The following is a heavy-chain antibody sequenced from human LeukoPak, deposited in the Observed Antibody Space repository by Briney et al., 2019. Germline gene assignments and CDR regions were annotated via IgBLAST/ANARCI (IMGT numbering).Heavy chain of an antibody. CDR3: ARRKYDSGASCLDY. CDR1: GGSISSSY. Sequence: SETLSLTCTVSGGSISSSYWGWIRQPPGKGLEWIGYIYYSGSTNYNPSLKSRVTISVDTSKNQFSLKLTSVTAADTAVYYCARRKYDSGASCLDYWGQGTLVTVSS. V-gene: IGHV4-59*08. D-gene: IGHD3-10*01. J-gene: IGHJ4*02. CDR2: IYYSGST.